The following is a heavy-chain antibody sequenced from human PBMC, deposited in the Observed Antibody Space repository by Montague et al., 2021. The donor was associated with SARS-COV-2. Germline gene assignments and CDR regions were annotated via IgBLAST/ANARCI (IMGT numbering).Heavy chain of an antibody. CDR1: GFTFSNYG. Sequence: SLRLSCAASGFTFSNYGMHWVRQAPGKGLEWVAVMWYETSNKYYGGSVKGRFTISRDNSKNTLNLQMNSLRAEDTAVYYCARDSGDIVAAMLGDGMDVWGQGTTFIVSS. CDR3: ARDSGDIVAAMLGDGMDV. CDR2: MWYETSNK. V-gene: IGHV3-33*01. J-gene: IGHJ6*02. D-gene: IGHD6-13*01.